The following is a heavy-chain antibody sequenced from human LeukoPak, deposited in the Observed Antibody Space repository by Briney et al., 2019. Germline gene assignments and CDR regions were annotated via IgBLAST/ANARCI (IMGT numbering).Heavy chain of an antibody. V-gene: IGHV3-23*01. Sequence: GGSLRLSCAASGFTFSSYAMSWVRQAPGKGLEWVSTISGSGGTTYYADSVKGRFTISRDNSKNTLSLQMNSLRAEDTAVYYCAKDLGAIVRADAFDIWGRGTMVTVSS. CDR1: GFTFSSYA. D-gene: IGHD1-26*01. CDR2: ISGSGGTT. J-gene: IGHJ3*02. CDR3: AKDLGAIVRADAFDI.